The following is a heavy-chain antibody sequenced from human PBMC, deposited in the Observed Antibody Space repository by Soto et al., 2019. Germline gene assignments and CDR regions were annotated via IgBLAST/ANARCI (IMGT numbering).Heavy chain of an antibody. CDR3: ARGPAVAGALGFDY. V-gene: IGHV4-34*01. Sequence: QVQLQQWGAGLLKPSETLSLTCAVYGGSFSGYYWSWIRQPPGKGLEWIGEINHSGSTNYNPSLNSRITISVDTSKNQVSLKLSSVTAADTAVYYCARGPAVAGALGFDYWCQGALVTVSS. CDR1: GGSFSGYY. CDR2: INHSGST. D-gene: IGHD6-19*01. J-gene: IGHJ4*02.